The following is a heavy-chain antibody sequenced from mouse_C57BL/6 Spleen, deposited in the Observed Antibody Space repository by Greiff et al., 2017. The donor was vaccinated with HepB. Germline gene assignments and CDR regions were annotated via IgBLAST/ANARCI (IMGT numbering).Heavy chain of an antibody. J-gene: IGHJ2*01. CDR2: IYPGSGNT. V-gene: IGHV1-76*01. CDR1: GYTFTDYY. D-gene: IGHD2-1*01. CDR3: ARSFDYGNYLYYFDY. Sequence: QVQLKESGAELVRPGASVKLSCKASGYTFTDYYINWVKQRPGQGLEWIARIYPGSGNTYYNEKFKGKATLTAEKSSSTAYMQLSSLTSEDSAVYFCARSFDYGNYLYYFDYWGQGTTLTVSS.